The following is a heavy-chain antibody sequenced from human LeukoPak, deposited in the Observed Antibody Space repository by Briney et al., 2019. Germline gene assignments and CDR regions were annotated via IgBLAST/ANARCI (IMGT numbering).Heavy chain of an antibody. CDR3: ARGTYYYASDAFDI. CDR1: GFSFSNYS. CDR2: ISSSSSYI. V-gene: IGHV3-21*01. Sequence: GGSLRLSCAASGFSFSNYSMTWVRQAPGKGLEWVSSISSSSSYIYYADSVKGRFTISRDNAKNSLYLQMNSLRAEDTAVYYCARGTYYYASDAFDIWGQGTMVTVSS. D-gene: IGHD3-10*01. J-gene: IGHJ3*02.